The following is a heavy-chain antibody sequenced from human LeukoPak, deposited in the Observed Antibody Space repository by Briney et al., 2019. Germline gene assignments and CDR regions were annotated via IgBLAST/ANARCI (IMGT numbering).Heavy chain of an antibody. V-gene: IGHV7-4-1*02. D-gene: IGHD3-10*01. Sequence: GASVKVSCKASGYTFTNYVINWVRQAPGQGLEWMGWINTDTGNPTYGQAFTGRFVFSLDTSVSTAYLQISNLKAEDTAVYYCTRERGVYGMDVWGQGTTVTVSS. J-gene: IGHJ6*02. CDR1: GYTFTNYV. CDR3: TRERGVYGMDV. CDR2: INTDTGNP.